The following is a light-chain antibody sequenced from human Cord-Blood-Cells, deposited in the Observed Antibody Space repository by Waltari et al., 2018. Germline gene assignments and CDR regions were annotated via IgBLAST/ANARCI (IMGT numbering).Light chain of an antibody. J-gene: IGKJ1*01. V-gene: IGKV4-1*01. CDR1: LSVLYSPNNKNY. Sequence: DIVMTQSPDSLAVSLGERTTIKCKHSLSVLYSPNNKNYLAWYQQKPGHPPKLLIYWASTRESGVPDRFSGSGSGTDFTLTISSLQAEDVAVYYCQQYYSTPRTFGQGTKVEIK. CDR2: WAS. CDR3: QQYYSTPRT.